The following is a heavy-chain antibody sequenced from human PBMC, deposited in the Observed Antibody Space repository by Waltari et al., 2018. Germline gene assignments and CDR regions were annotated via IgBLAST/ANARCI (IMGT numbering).Heavy chain of an antibody. Sequence: QVQLQQWGAGLLKPSETLSLTCAVYGGSFSGYYWSWIRQPPGKGLEWIGEINHSGSTNYNPSLKSRVTISVDTSKNQFSLKLSSVTAADTAVYYCARGLDTWFDPWGQGTLVTVSS. D-gene: IGHD5-18*01. CDR3: ARGLDTWFDP. CDR1: GGSFSGYY. V-gene: IGHV4-34*01. CDR2: INHSGST. J-gene: IGHJ5*02.